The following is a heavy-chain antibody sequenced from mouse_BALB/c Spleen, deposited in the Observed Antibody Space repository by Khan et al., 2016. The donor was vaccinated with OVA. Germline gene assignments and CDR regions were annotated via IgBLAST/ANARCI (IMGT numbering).Heavy chain of an antibody. D-gene: IGHD1-1*02. J-gene: IGHJ2*01. V-gene: IGHV3-2*02. CDR3: ARGYGGDFDY. Sequence: VQLKQSGPGLVKPSQSPSLTCTVTGYSITTDYAWNWIRQFPGNKLEWMGYISYSGNTKYNQSLKSRISITRDTSKNQFFLQLKSVTTEDTARYYCARGYGGDFDYWGQGTTLTVSS. CDR1: GYSITTDYA. CDR2: ISYSGNT.